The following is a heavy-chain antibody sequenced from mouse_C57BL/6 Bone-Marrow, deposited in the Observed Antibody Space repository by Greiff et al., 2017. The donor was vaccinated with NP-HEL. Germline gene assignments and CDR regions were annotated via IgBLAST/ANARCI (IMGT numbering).Heavy chain of an antibody. Sequence: QVQLQQSGAELVKPGASVKISCKASGYAFSSYWMNWVKQRPGKGLEWIGQIYPGDGDTNYNGKFKGKATLTADKSSSTAYMQLSSLTSEDSAVYFCARVGGQTRNYYYAMDYWGQGTSVTVSS. V-gene: IGHV1-80*01. J-gene: IGHJ4*01. CDR3: ARVGGQTRNYYYAMDY. CDR2: IYPGDGDT. D-gene: IGHD3-1*01. CDR1: GYAFSSYW.